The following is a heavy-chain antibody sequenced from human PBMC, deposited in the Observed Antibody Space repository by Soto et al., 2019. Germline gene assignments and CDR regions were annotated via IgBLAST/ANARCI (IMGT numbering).Heavy chain of an antibody. Sequence: QLQLQESGPGLVKPSETLSLTCTVSGGSISSSSYYWGWIRQPPGKGLEWIGSIYYSGSTYYNPSLKSRVTISVDTSKNPFSLKLSSVTAADTAVYYCAGGYYYGSGSSYWFDPWGQGTMVTVSS. CDR1: GGSISSSSYY. V-gene: IGHV4-39*01. J-gene: IGHJ5*02. CDR2: IYYSGST. CDR3: AGGYYYGSGSSYWFDP. D-gene: IGHD3-10*01.